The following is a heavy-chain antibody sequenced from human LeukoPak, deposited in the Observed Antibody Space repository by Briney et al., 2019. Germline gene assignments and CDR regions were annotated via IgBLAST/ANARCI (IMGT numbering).Heavy chain of an antibody. D-gene: IGHD3-22*01. Sequence: GRSLRLSCAASGFIFSSYGMHWVRQAPGKGLEWVAVIYYDGSNKYYADSVRGRFTISRDNSKNTLFLQMSSLRAEDTAVYYCARETFYSSGVYGLDVWGQGTTVTVSS. CDR1: GFIFSSYG. V-gene: IGHV3-33*01. CDR2: IYYDGSNK. CDR3: ARETFYSSGVYGLDV. J-gene: IGHJ6*02.